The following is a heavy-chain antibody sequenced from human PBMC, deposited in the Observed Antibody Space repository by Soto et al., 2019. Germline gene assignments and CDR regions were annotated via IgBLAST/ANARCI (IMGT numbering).Heavy chain of an antibody. J-gene: IGHJ4*02. CDR3: ARDGIGGNAFRGFCDY. D-gene: IGHD2-15*01. CDR1: GSIFSGYG. V-gene: IGHV3-33*01. Sequence: QEHLVESGGGVVQPGRSLRLSCAASGSIFSGYGMHWVRQAPGKGLEWVAVICYDGSNKYYADSVKGRFTISRDNSKNMLYLQMDSLRVEDTAIYYCARDGIGGNAFRGFCDYWGQGTLVTFSS. CDR2: ICYDGSNK.